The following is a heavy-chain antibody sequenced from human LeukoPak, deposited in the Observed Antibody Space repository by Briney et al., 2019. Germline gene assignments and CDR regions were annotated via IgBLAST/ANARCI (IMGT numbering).Heavy chain of an antibody. D-gene: IGHD2-21*02. CDR1: GFTFSSYW. J-gene: IGHJ1*01. CDR2: ISTDGTYT. V-gene: IGHV3-74*03. CDR3: AITVDCRATTDCYSYFHH. Sequence: PGGSLRLSCAASGFTFSSYWMHWVRQAPGKGLVWVSRISTDGTYTEYADSVKGRFTISRDNAKDTLYLQVNSLRAEDMAVYYCAITVDCRATTDCYSYFHHWGQGTLVTVSS.